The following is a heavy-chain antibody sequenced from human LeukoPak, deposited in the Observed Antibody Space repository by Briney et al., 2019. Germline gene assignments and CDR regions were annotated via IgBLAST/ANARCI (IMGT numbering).Heavy chain of an antibody. V-gene: IGHV1-69*01. CDR3: ARTSLNYYDSSGYYVADAFDI. CDR2: IIPMYGTA. D-gene: IGHD3-22*01. CDR1: GGTFSSYA. J-gene: IGHJ3*02. Sequence: GSSVKVSCKASGGTFSSYAITWVRQAPGQGLEWMGGIIPMYGTANYAQKFQGRVTITADESTSTAYMELSSLGSEDTAVYYCARTSLNYYDSSGYYVADAFDIWGQGTMVTVSS.